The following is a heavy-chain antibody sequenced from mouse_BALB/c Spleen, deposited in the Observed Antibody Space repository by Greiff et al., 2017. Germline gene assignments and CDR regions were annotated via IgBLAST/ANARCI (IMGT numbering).Heavy chain of an antibody. J-gene: IGHJ4*01. CDR2: IDPANGNT. D-gene: IGHD2-4*01. Sequence: EVQLQQSGAELVKPGASVKLSCTASGFNIKDTYMHWVKQRPEQGLEWIGRIDPANGNTKYDPKFQGKATITADTSSNTAYLQLSSLTSEDTAVYYCARWDYDVPYAMDYWGQGTSVTVSS. CDR3: ARWDYDVPYAMDY. V-gene: IGHV14-3*02. CDR1: GFNIKDTY.